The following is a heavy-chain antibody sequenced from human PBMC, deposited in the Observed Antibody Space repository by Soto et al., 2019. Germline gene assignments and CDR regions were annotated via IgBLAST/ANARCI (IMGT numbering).Heavy chain of an antibody. V-gene: IGHV3-30*18. J-gene: IGHJ4*02. CDR2: ISYDGRNK. D-gene: IGHD4-17*01. Sequence: GGSLRLSCAVSGFTFSGYGMHWVRQAPGKGLEWVAVISYDGRNKYYADSVKGRFTISRDNSKNTLYLQMNSLRAEDTAVYYCAKDRGALRWSEEHYYFDYWGQGTLVTAPQ. CDR3: AKDRGALRWSEEHYYFDY. CDR1: GFTFSGYG.